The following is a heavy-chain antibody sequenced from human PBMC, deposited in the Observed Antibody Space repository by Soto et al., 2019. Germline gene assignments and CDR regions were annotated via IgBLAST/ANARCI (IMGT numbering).Heavy chain of an antibody. V-gene: IGHV4-34*01. D-gene: IGHD6-13*01. CDR3: ARGRRSSSWGANWFDP. Sequence: TLSLTCAVYGGSFSGYYWSWIRQPPGKGLEWIGEINHSGSTNYNPSLKSRVTISVDTSKNQFSLKLSSVTAADTAVYYCARGRRSSSWGANWFDPWGQGTLVTVSS. CDR2: INHSGST. J-gene: IGHJ5*02. CDR1: GGSFSGYY.